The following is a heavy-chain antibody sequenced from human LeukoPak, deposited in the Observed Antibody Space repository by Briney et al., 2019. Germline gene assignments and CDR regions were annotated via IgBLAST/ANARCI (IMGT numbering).Heavy chain of an antibody. CDR1: GFTFSSYA. D-gene: IGHD3-22*01. Sequence: PGGSLRLSCAASGFTFSSYAMSWVRQAPGKGLEWVSAISGSGGSTYYADSVKGRFTISRDNSKNALYLQMNSLRAEDTAVYYCAKYKNYYDSSGYPDYWGQGTLVTVSS. V-gene: IGHV3-23*01. CDR3: AKYKNYYDSSGYPDY. CDR2: ISGSGGST. J-gene: IGHJ4*02.